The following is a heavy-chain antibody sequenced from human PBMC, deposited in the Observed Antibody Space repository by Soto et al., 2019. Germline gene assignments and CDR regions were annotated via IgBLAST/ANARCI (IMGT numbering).Heavy chain of an antibody. Sequence: QVHLVQSGAEVKKPGSLVKVSCKTSGGTFSSYAISWVRQAPGQGPEWMGGIIPILGTSDYAPKFQGRVTITADQSTSTAYTELSSLRSEDTAVYYCAREGRQWELPHLFQHWGQGTLVTVSS. D-gene: IGHD1-26*01. J-gene: IGHJ1*01. CDR2: IIPILGTS. V-gene: IGHV1-69*11. CDR1: GGTFSSYA. CDR3: AREGRQWELPHLFQH.